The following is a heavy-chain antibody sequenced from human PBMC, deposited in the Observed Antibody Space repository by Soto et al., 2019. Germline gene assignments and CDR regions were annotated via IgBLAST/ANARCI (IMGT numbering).Heavy chain of an antibody. V-gene: IGHV3-23*01. CDR1: GFTFSNYA. D-gene: IGHD3-10*01. J-gene: IGHJ4*02. CDR2: ISGSGGST. CDR3: AKDPTVNYYDSGSSSD. Sequence: EVQLLESGGGLVQPGGSLRLSCAASGFTFSNYAMSWVRQAPGKGLEWVSAISGSGGSTYYADSVKGRFTISRDNSNNTPNLPMNRLRAEDRAVYNCAKDPTVNYYDSGSSSDWGQGTLVTVSS.